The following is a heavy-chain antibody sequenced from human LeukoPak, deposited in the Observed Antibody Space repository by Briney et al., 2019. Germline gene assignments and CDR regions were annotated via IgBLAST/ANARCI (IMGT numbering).Heavy chain of an antibody. Sequence: SETLCLTCTVSGGSISIFYWSWIRQPAGKGLEWSGRIYTSGSTNYNPSLTSRVTMSVDTSKNQFSLKLSSVTAADTAVYYCARDAGAYTFQHWGQGTLVTVSS. D-gene: IGHD2-2*02. CDR3: ARDAGAYTFQH. CDR2: IYTSGST. CDR1: GGSISIFY. J-gene: IGHJ1*01. V-gene: IGHV4-4*07.